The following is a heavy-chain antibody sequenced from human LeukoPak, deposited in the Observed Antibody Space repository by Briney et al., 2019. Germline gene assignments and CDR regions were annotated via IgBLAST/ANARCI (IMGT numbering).Heavy chain of an antibody. J-gene: IGHJ4*02. CDR2: ISTSSSYI. CDR1: GFTFSTYS. V-gene: IGHV3-21*01. Sequence: GGSLRLSCAASGFTFSTYSMNWVRQAPGKGLEWVSSISTSSSYIFYADSVKGRFTISRDNAKNSLYLQMNSLRAEDTAVYYCASSSGGSYYHSDDYWGQGTLVTVSS. CDR3: ASSSGGSYYHSDDY. D-gene: IGHD2-15*01.